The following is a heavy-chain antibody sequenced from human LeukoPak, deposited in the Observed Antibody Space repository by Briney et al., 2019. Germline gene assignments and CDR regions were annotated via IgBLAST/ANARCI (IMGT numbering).Heavy chain of an antibody. CDR2: ISAYNGNT. D-gene: IGHD3-22*01. CDR1: GYTFTSYG. J-gene: IGHJ4*02. Sequence: ASVKVSCKASGYTFTSYGISWVRQAPGQGLEWMGWISAYNGNTNYAQKLQGRVTMTRNTSISTAYMELSSLRSEDTAVYYCARGGRIYYDSSGCLYWGQGTLVTVSS. CDR3: ARGGRIYYDSSGCLY. V-gene: IGHV1-18*01.